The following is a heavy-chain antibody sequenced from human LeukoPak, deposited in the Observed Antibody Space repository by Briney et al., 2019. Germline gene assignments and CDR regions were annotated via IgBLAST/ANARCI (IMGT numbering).Heavy chain of an antibody. CDR2: ISYDGSNK. Sequence: GRSLRLSCAASGFTFSSYAMHWVRQAPGKGLEWVAVISYDGSNKYYADSVKGRFTISRDNSKNTLYLQMNSLRAEDTAVYYCARETWIQLWLLGYWGQGTLVTVSS. CDR1: GFTFSSYA. CDR3: ARETWIQLWLLGY. J-gene: IGHJ4*02. V-gene: IGHV3-30*04. D-gene: IGHD5-18*01.